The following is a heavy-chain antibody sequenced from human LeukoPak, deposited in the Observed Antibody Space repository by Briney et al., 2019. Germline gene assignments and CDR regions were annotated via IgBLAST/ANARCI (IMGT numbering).Heavy chain of an antibody. CDR1: GFTFSSYG. CDR2: ISYDGSNK. D-gene: IGHD2-2*01. V-gene: IGHV3-30*18. Sequence: GGSLRLSCAASGFTFSSYGMYWVRQAPGKGLEWVALISYDGSNKYYADSVKGRLTISRDNSKNTLYLQMNSLRAEDTAVYYFAKGYSTTLLQHAIDICGQWTMVTVSS. CDR3: AKGYSTTLLQHAIDI. J-gene: IGHJ3*02.